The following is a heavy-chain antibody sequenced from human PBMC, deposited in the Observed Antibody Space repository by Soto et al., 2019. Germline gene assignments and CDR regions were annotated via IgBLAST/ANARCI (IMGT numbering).Heavy chain of an antibody. CDR2: VYRTGST. V-gene: IGHV4-4*02. Sequence: QVQLQESGPGLVKPSGTLSLTCAVSGGSISTSNWWSWVRQPPGKGLEWIGEVYRTGSTNYNPSLEVRLTISVDKSTNQSSLKLTPVTAADTAVYYCARARATIAAAAIFDCWGQGTLVTVSS. J-gene: IGHJ4*02. CDR3: ARARATIAAAAIFDC. CDR1: GGSISTSNW. D-gene: IGHD6-13*01.